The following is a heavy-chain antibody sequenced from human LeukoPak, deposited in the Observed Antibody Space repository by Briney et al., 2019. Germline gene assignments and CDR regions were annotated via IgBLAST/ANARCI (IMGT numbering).Heavy chain of an antibody. V-gene: IGHV3-33*08. Sequence: GGSLRLSCAASGFTFSSYAMSWVRQAPGKGLEWVVVIWYDGSNKYYADSVKGRFTISRDNSKNTLYLQMNSLRAEDTAVYYCARDTGSYYFDYWGQGTLVTVSS. J-gene: IGHJ4*02. CDR3: ARDTGSYYFDY. CDR2: IWYDGSNK. D-gene: IGHD3-9*01. CDR1: GFTFSSYA.